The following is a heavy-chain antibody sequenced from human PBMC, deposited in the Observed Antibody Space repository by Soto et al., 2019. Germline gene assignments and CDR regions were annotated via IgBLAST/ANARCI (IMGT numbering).Heavy chain of an antibody. CDR3: AKEYYESNSGWFFDS. CDR1: GFSFSSYG. V-gene: IGHV3-30*18. D-gene: IGHD6-19*01. J-gene: IGHJ5*01. Sequence: QVQLVESGGGVVQPGRSLRLSCAASGFSFSSYGMQWVRQAPVKGLEWVAVVSYDGSLKYYADSVKGRFTVSRDNSQNTVYWQMNSLRAEDTAVYYCAKEYYESNSGWFFDSWGHGTQVTVSS. CDR2: VSYDGSLK.